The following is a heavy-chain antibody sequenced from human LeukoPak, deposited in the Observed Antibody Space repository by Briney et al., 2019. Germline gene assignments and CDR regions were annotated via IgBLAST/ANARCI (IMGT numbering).Heavy chain of an antibody. J-gene: IGHJ4*02. CDR1: GGSISSSSYY. V-gene: IGHV4-39*01. Sequence: PSETLSLTCTVSGGSISSSSYYWGWIRQPPGKGLEWVGSITYSGTTYHNPSLSSRVTISVDTSNNQFSLKLSSVTAADTAVYYCAPAYVWGSFRTFNYWGQGTLVTVSS. D-gene: IGHD3-16*02. CDR3: APAYVWGSFRTFNY. CDR2: ITYSGTT.